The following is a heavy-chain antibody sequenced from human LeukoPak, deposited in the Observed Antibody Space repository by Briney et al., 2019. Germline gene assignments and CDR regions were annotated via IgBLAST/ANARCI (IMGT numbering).Heavy chain of an antibody. CDR2: ISSGSSYI. CDR3: ASWPMGVRPH. V-gene: IGHV3-21*01. Sequence: PGGSLRLSCAASGFTFSSYSMNWVRQAPGKGLEWVSSISSGSSYIYYADSVKGRFTISRDNAKNSLYLQMNSLRAEDTAVYYCASWPMGVRPHWGQGTLVTVSS. CDR1: GFTFSSYS. J-gene: IGHJ1*01. D-gene: IGHD3-10*01.